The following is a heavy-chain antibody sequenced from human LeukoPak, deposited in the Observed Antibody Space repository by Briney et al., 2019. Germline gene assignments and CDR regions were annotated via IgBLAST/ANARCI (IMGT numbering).Heavy chain of an antibody. CDR1: GGSISSYY. J-gene: IGHJ6*02. CDR2: IYYSGST. Sequence: SETLSLTCTVSGGSISSYYWSWLRQPPGKGLEWIGYIYYSGSTNYNPSLKSRVTISVDTSKNQFSLKLSSVTAADTAVYYCARGTVPYYYYYGMDVWGQGTTVTVSS. CDR3: ARGTVPYYYYYGMDV. V-gene: IGHV4-59*01. D-gene: IGHD4-17*01.